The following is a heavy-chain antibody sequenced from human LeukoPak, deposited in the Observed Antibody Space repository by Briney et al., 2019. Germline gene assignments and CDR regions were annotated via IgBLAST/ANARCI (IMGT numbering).Heavy chain of an antibody. Sequence: SETLSLTCTVSGGSISSSSYYWGWIRQPPGKGLEWIGSIYYSGSTYYNPSLKSRVTISVDTSKNQFSLKLSSVTAADTAVYYCARRIAVAASTWFDPWGQGALVTVSS. CDR1: GGSISSSSYY. J-gene: IGHJ5*02. D-gene: IGHD6-19*01. CDR2: IYYSGST. V-gene: IGHV4-39*01. CDR3: ARRIAVAASTWFDP.